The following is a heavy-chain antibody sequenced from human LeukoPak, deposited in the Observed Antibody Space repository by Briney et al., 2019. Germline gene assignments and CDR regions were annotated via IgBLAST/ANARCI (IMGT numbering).Heavy chain of an antibody. CDR1: GFTFSNYA. Sequence: PGGSLRLSCAASGFTFSNYAMSWVRQAPGKGLEWVSAISGSGARTYYADSVKGRFTISRDNAKNSLYLQMNSLRAEDTAVYYCARPHSGYAPGGGGGYSWGQGTLVTVSS. J-gene: IGHJ4*02. V-gene: IGHV3-23*01. CDR3: ARPHSGYAPGGGGGYS. CDR2: ISGSGART. D-gene: IGHD5-12*01.